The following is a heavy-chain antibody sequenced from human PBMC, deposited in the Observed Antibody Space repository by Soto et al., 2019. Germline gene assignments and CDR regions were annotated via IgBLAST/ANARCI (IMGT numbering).Heavy chain of an antibody. J-gene: IGHJ6*02. Sequence: EVQLLESGGGLVQPGGSLRLSCAASGFTFTNYAMSWVRQAPEKGLEWVAAVSGSGGTTYYADSVRGRFTISRDNSKNTLYVQMNSLRAGDTAIYYCAKGLIRSYSIPNPDYGLDVWGQGTTVTVSS. D-gene: IGHD3-10*01. CDR3: AKGLIRSYSIPNPDYGLDV. CDR2: VSGSGGTT. V-gene: IGHV3-23*01. CDR1: GFTFTNYA.